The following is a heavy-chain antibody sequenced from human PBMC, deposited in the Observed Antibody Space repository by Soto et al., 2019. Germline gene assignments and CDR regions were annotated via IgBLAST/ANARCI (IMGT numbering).Heavy chain of an antibody. Sequence: SETLSLTCAVYGGSFSGYYWSWIRQPPGKGLEWIGEINHSGSTNYNPSLKSRVTISVDRSKNQFSLKLSSVTAADTAVYYCARVGGLPPAGYYYYYGMDVWGQGTTVTVSS. D-gene: IGHD1-26*01. V-gene: IGHV4-34*01. J-gene: IGHJ6*02. CDR3: ARVGGLPPAGYYYYYGMDV. CDR2: INHSGST. CDR1: GGSFSGYY.